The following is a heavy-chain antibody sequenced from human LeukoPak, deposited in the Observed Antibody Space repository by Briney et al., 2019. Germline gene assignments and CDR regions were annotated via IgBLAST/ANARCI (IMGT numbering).Heavy chain of an antibody. Sequence: ASVKVSCKASGYTFTSYGISWVRQAPGQGLEWKGWISAYNGNTNYAQKLQGRVTMTTDTSTSTAYMELRSLRSDDTAVYYCARDAGRYCSSTSCYPDYWGQGTLVTVSS. D-gene: IGHD2-2*01. CDR2: ISAYNGNT. CDR3: ARDAGRYCSSTSCYPDY. V-gene: IGHV1-18*01. J-gene: IGHJ4*02. CDR1: GYTFTSYG.